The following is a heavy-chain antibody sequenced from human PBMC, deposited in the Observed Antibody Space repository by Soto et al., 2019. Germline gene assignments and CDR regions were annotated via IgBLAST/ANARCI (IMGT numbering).Heavy chain of an antibody. Sequence: SVKVSCKASGGTFSSYAISWVRQAPGQGLEWMGGIIPIFGTANYAQKFQGRVTITADESTSTAYMELSSLRSEDTAVYYCARERKKWLSLGSMVYWGQVTLVTVSS. CDR2: IIPIFGTA. CDR3: ARERKKWLSLGSMVY. J-gene: IGHJ4*02. CDR1: GGTFSSYA. V-gene: IGHV1-69*13. D-gene: IGHD5-12*01.